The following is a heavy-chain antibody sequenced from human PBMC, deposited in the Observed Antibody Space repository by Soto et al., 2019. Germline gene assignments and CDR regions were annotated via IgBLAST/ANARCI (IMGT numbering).Heavy chain of an antibody. CDR2: INHSGST. CDR1: GGSFSCYC. CDR3: ARARYSSGWYSYYYGMDV. V-gene: IGHV4-34*01. J-gene: IGHJ6*02. Sequence: SETLSLTCAVYGGSFSCYCWSWIRQPPGKGLEWIGEINHSGSTNYNPSLKSRVTISVDTSKNQFSLKLSSVTAADTAVYYCARARYSSGWYSYYYGMDVWGQGTTVTVSS. D-gene: IGHD6-19*01.